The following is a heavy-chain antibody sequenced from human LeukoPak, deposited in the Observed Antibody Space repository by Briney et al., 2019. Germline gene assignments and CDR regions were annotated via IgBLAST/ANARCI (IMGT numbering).Heavy chain of an antibody. CDR1: GFTFSSYG. J-gene: IGHJ6*03. D-gene: IGHD3-10*01. CDR3: ARAMDYYYYYYIDV. V-gene: IGHV3-30*02. Sequence: PGGSLRLSCAASGFTFSSYGMHWVRQAPGKGLEWVAFIRYDGSNKYYADSVKGRFTISRDNSKNTLYLHMNSLRAEDTAIYYCARAMDYYYYYYIDVWGKGTTVTVSS. CDR2: IRYDGSNK.